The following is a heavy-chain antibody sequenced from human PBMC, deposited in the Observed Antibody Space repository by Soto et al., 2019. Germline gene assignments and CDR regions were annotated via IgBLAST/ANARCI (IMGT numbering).Heavy chain of an antibody. D-gene: IGHD3-3*01. CDR2: IYYSGST. V-gene: IGHV4-30-4*01. CDR1: GGSISSGDYY. J-gene: IGHJ4*02. Sequence: SETLSLTCTVSGGSISSGDYYWSWIRQPPGKGLEWIGYIYYSGSTYYNPSLKSRVTISVDTSKNQFSLKLSSVTAADTAVYYCAGAPRRTIFGVVIIQYYFDYWGQGTLVTVSS. CDR3: AGAPRRTIFGVVIIQYYFDY.